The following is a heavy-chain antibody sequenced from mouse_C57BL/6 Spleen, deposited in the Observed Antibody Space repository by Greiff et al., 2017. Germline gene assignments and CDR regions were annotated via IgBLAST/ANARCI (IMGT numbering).Heavy chain of an antibody. CDR3: SRRCYSNYDYAMDY. D-gene: IGHD2-5*01. J-gene: IGHJ4*01. Sequence: QVQLQQPGAELVKPGASVKLSCKASGYTFTSYWMQWVKQRPGQGLEWIGEIDPSDSYTNYNQKFKGKATLTVDTSSSTAYMQLSSLTSEDSAVYYCSRRCYSNYDYAMDYWGQGTTVTVSS. CDR1: GYTFTSYW. V-gene: IGHV1-50*01. CDR2: IDPSDSYT.